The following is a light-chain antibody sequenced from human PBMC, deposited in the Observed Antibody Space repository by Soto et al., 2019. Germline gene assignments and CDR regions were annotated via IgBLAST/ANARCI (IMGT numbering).Light chain of an antibody. J-gene: IGKJ5*01. V-gene: IGKV3-20*01. CDR3: QQYGSSIT. Sequence: EIVLTQSPGTLSVSPWERATLSCRASQTILSNLAWYQQKPGQAPRLLIFGASTRATGIPARFSGSASGTDFTLTISRLEPEDFAVFYCQQYGSSITFGQGTRLEIK. CDR2: GAS. CDR1: QTILSN.